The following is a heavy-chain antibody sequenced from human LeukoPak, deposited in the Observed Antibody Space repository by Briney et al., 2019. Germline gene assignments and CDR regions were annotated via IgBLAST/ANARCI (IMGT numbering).Heavy chain of an antibody. CDR3: AKGYGYGYSYGMDV. CDR1: GFTFSSYG. CDR2: ISYDGSNK. Sequence: GRSLRLSCAASGFTFSSYGMHWVRQAPGKGLEWVAVISYDGSNKYYADSVKGRFTISRDNSKNTLYLQMNSLRAEDTAVYYCAKGYGYGYSYGMDVWGQGTTVTVSS. V-gene: IGHV3-30*18. J-gene: IGHJ6*02. D-gene: IGHD5-18*01.